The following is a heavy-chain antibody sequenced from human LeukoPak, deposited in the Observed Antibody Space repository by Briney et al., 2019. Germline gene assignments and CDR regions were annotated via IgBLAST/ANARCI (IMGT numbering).Heavy chain of an antibody. CDR2: ISTSSTYI. D-gene: IGHD3-10*01. Sequence: GGSLRLSCAASGFTFSSYSMNWVRQAPGKGLEWVSSISTSSTYIYYADSLKGRFTISRDNAKNSLYLQMNSLRVEDTAIYYCATWRGSGNYGGYFDYWGQGTPVTVSS. CDR3: ATWRGSGNYGGYFDY. CDR1: GFTFSSYS. V-gene: IGHV3-21*01. J-gene: IGHJ4*02.